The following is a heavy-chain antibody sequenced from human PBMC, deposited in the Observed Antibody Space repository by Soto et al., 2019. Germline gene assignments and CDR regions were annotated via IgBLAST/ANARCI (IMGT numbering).Heavy chain of an antibody. D-gene: IGHD3-22*01. Sequence: GASVKVSCKASGYTFTSYGISWVRQAPGQGLEWMGWISAYNGNTNYAQKLQGRVTMTADTSTSTAYMELRSLRSDDTAVYYWALISTYYYDSSGPQIDYWGQGTLVTVSS. CDR3: ALISTYYYDSSGPQIDY. J-gene: IGHJ4*02. CDR2: ISAYNGNT. V-gene: IGHV1-18*04. CDR1: GYTFTSYG.